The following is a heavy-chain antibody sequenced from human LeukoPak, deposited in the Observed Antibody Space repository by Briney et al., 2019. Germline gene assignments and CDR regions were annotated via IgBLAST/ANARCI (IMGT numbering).Heavy chain of an antibody. CDR2: IYYRGST. Sequence: SETLSLTCTVPGGSISGHYWSWIRQPPGKGLEWIGYIYYRGSTNYNPSLKSRVTISVDTSKNQFSLKLSSVTAADTAVYYCARLPYSSSSPADYWGQGTLVTVSS. J-gene: IGHJ4*02. CDR1: GGSISGHY. CDR3: ARLPYSSSSPADY. V-gene: IGHV4-59*11. D-gene: IGHD6-6*01.